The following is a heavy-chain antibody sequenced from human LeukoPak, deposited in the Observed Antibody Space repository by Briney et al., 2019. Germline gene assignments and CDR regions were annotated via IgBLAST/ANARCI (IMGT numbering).Heavy chain of an antibody. CDR1: GFTFSSYG. J-gene: IGHJ4*02. CDR2: IWYDGSNK. CDR3: AREYSSSSSYFDY. Sequence: GGSLRLSCAASGFTFSSYGMHGVRQAPGKGLEWVAVIWYDGSNKYYADSVKGRFTISRDNSKNTLYLQMNSLRAEDTAVYYCAREYSSSSSYFDYWGQGTLVTVSS. D-gene: IGHD6-6*01. V-gene: IGHV3-33*01.